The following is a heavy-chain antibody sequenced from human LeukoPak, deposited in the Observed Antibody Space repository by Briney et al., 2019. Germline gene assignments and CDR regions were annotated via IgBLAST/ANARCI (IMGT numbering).Heavy chain of an antibody. CDR1: GFTFTTYN. D-gene: IGHD4-23*01. CDR3: ARDSPTTVVAPDY. CDR2: ISSSGTI. Sequence: GGSLRLSCAASGFTFTTYNMNWIRQAPGKGLEWVSCISSSGTIYYADSVKGRFTISRDNAKRSLYLQMNSLRDEDTAVYYCARDSPTTVVAPDYWGQGTLVTVSS. V-gene: IGHV3-48*02. J-gene: IGHJ4*02.